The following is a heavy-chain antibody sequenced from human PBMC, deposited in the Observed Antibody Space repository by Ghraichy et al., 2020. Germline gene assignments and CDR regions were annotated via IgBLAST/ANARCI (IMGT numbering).Heavy chain of an antibody. J-gene: IGHJ4*02. CDR2: IYHSGST. D-gene: IGHD4-17*01. CDR3: ARGRNGDYDY. CDR1: GYSISSGYY. Sequence: SPTLSLTCTVSGYSISSGYYWGWIRQPPGKGLEWIGSIYHSGSTYYNPSLKSRVTISVDTSKNQFSLKLSSVTAADTAVYYCARGRNGDYDYWGQGTLVTVSS. V-gene: IGHV4-38-2*02.